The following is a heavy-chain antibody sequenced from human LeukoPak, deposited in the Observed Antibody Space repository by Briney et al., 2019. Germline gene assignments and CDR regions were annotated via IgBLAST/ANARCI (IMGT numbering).Heavy chain of an antibody. Sequence: PWGSLRLSCAASGFTFSSCEMNWVRQAPGKGLEWVSYLSSSGSTIYYADSVKGRFTISRDNSKNRLYLQMNSLRAEDTAVYYCAKRPRGNYLDPFDYWGQGTLVTVS. D-gene: IGHD3-10*01. CDR3: AKRPRGNYLDPFDY. CDR1: GFTFSSCE. CDR2: LSSSGSTI. V-gene: IGHV3-48*03. J-gene: IGHJ4*02.